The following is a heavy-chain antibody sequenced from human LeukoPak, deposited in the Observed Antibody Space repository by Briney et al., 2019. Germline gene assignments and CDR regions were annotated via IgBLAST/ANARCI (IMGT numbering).Heavy chain of an antibody. V-gene: IGHV1-18*01. CDR2: ISAYNGNT. D-gene: IGHD3-22*01. Sequence: ASVKVSCKASGYTITSYGISWVRQAPGQGLEWMGWISAYNGNTNYAQKLQGRVTMTTDTSTSTAYMELRSPRSDDTAVYYCARARLLRDAFDIWGQGTMVTVSS. J-gene: IGHJ3*02. CDR3: ARARLLRDAFDI. CDR1: GYTITSYG.